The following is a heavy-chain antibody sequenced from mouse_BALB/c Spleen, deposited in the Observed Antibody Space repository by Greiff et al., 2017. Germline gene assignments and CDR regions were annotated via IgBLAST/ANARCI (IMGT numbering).Heavy chain of an antibody. Sequence: EVKLQESGAELVRSGASVKLSCTASGFNINDYYMHWVKQRPEQGLDWIGWIDPETGDTEYTPKFQGKATMTADTSSNTTYLQLSSLTSKDTAVYYCNARGGHYYGDFDYWGQGTTLTVSS. V-gene: IGHV14-4*02. D-gene: IGHD1-2*01. J-gene: IGHJ2*01. CDR3: NARGGHYYGDFDY. CDR2: IDPETGDT. CDR1: GFNINDYY.